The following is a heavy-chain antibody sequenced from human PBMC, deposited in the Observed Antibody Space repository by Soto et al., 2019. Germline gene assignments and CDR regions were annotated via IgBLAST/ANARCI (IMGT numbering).Heavy chain of an antibody. Sequence: ETLSLTCTISGRSISTRSLYWGCLRQPPGKGLEWIGSIYNSGITYYNPSLKSRVTISVDTSKNQFSLKLSSVTAADTAVLYGARHRDRYYYYYGLDVWGQGNTVTVSS. D-gene: IGHD2-15*01. J-gene: IGHJ6*02. CDR2: IYNSGIT. CDR3: ARHRDRYYYYYGLDV. CDR1: GRSISTRSLY. V-gene: IGHV4-39*01.